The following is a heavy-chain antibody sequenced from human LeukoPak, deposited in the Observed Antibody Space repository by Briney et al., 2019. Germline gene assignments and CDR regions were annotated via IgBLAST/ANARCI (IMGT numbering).Heavy chain of an antibody. J-gene: IGHJ6*03. CDR1: GYIFTSYD. V-gene: IGHV1-8*03. CDR3: AIGPYCSSTSCSYYYYMDV. Sequence: ASVKVSRKASGYIFTSYDTNWVRQATGQGLEWMGWMNPNSGNTGYAQKLQGRVTITRNTSISTAYIELSSLRSEDTAVYYCAIGPYCSSTSCSYYYYMDVWGKGTTVTVSS. CDR2: MNPNSGNT. D-gene: IGHD2-2*01.